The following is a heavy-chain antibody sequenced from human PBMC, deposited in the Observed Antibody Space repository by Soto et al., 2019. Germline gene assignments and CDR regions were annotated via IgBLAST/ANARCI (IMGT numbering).Heavy chain of an antibody. D-gene: IGHD3-10*01. CDR2: IDWRSRAI. V-gene: IGHV3-9*01. Sequence: EVQLVESGGGLVQPGRSLRLSCATSGFTFKDYAMHWVRLAPGKGLEWVSGIDWRSRAIGYADSVKGRFTIARDNAKDSLYLQMDSLRTDDTAFYYCAKGPSGSGDYYFYYWGQGNLVTVSS. J-gene: IGHJ4*02. CDR3: AKGPSGSGDYYFYY. CDR1: GFTFKDYA.